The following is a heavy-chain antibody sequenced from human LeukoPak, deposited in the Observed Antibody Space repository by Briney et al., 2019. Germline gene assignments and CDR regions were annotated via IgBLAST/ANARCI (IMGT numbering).Heavy chain of an antibody. CDR3: ASGPGGYFDY. V-gene: IGHV1-69*04. Sequence: PVKASYKASGGTFSSYAISWVRQAPGQGLEWMGRIIPILGIANYAQKFQGRVTITADKSTSTAYMELSSLRSEDTAVYYCASGPGGYFDYWGQGTLVTVSS. CDR1: GGTFSSYA. CDR2: IIPILGIA. J-gene: IGHJ4*02. D-gene: IGHD3-16*01.